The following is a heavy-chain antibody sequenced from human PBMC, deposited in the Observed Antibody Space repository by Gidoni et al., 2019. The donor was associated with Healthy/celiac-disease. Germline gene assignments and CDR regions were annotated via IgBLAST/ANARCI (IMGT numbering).Heavy chain of an antibody. V-gene: IGHV3-7*04. J-gene: IGHJ5*02. CDR1: GFTFSSYW. Sequence: EVQLVEYGGGLVQPGGSLRLSCAASGFTFSSYWMSWVRQAPGKGLEWVANIKQDGSEKSYVDSVKGRFTISRDNAKNSLYLQMNSLRAEDTAVYYCARAYSGYDWAWFDPWGQGTLVTVSS. CDR3: ARAYSGYDWAWFDP. CDR2: IKQDGSEK. D-gene: IGHD5-12*01.